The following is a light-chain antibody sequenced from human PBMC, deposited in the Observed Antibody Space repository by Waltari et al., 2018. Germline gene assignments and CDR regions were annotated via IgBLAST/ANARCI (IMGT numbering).Light chain of an antibody. V-gene: IGKV4-1*01. J-gene: IGKJ2*01. Sequence: DIVMTQSPDSLAVSLGARATINSKSSPSLIYSSNNRKYLDWYQQKPGQPPKLLIHWASTRVSGVPDRFSGSGSGTDFTLTISSVQAEDVAVYYCQQYFRAPYTFGRGTKLEIK. CDR1: PSLIYSSNNRKY. CDR3: QQYFRAPYT. CDR2: WAS.